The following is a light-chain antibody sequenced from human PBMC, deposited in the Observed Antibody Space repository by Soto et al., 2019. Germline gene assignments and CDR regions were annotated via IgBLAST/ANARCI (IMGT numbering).Light chain of an antibody. J-gene: IGKJ5*01. Sequence: EILLTQSPGPLSLSHGERPTLXXRASQSVASAHLAWYQQKPGQPPRLXIFGASSRATGIPDRFSGSGSGTDFSLTISKLEPEDFAVYYCQQYGRSPITFGQGTRLEIK. CDR1: QSVASAH. V-gene: IGKV3-20*01. CDR3: QQYGRSPIT. CDR2: GAS.